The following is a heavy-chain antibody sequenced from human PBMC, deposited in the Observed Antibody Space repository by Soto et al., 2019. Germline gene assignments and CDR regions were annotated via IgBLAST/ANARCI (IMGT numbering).Heavy chain of an antibody. CDR3: AKARCSTSNCYVPDY. D-gene: IGHD1-1*01. J-gene: IGHJ4*02. CDR1: GFSFDTYT. CDR2: ISRSGDSP. Sequence: GGSLRLSCVASGFSFDTYTMSWVRQAPGKGLQWVSVISRSGDSPSYADSVQGRFSISRDNPKNTLYLQMNSLRGEDTGMYYCAKARCSTSNCYVPDYWGQGTLVTVSS. V-gene: IGHV3-23*01.